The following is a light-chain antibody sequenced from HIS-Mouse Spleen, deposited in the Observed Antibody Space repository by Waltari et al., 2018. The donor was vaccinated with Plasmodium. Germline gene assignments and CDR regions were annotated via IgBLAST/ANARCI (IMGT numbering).Light chain of an antibody. Sequence: SYELTQPPSVSVSPGQTARITCSGDALPKKYAYWYQQKSGQAPVLVIYEDSKRPPGVPERCSGSSTGTMATVTISGAQVEDEADYYCYSTDSSGNHRVFGGGTKLTVL. J-gene: IGLJ3*02. CDR2: EDS. V-gene: IGLV3-10*01. CDR3: YSTDSSGNHRV. CDR1: ALPKKY.